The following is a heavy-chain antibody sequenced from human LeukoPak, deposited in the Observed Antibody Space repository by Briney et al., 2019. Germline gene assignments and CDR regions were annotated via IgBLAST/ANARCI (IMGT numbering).Heavy chain of an antibody. V-gene: IGHV7-4-1*02. J-gene: IGHJ3*02. D-gene: IGHD6-19*01. CDR3: ARDLAVADPVDAFDI. CDR1: GYTFTSYA. CDR2: FNTNTGNP. Sequence: GASVKVSCKASGYTFTSYAMIWVRQAPGQRLEWMRWFNTNTGNPTYAQGFTGRFVFSLDTSASTAYLQISSLKAEDTAVYYCARDLAVADPVDAFDIWGQGTMVTVSS.